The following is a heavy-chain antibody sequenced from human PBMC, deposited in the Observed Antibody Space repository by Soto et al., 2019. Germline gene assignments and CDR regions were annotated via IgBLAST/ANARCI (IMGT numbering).Heavy chain of an antibody. CDR1: GFTFSSYG. D-gene: IGHD6-13*01. Sequence: QVQLVESGGGVVQPGRSLRLSCAASGFTFSSYGMHWVRQAPGKGLEWVAVISYDGSNKYYADSVKGRFTISRDNSKNTLYLQMNSLRAEDTAVYYCAKDGLSWSDAFDIWGQGTMVTVSS. CDR2: ISYDGSNK. V-gene: IGHV3-30*18. CDR3: AKDGLSWSDAFDI. J-gene: IGHJ3*02.